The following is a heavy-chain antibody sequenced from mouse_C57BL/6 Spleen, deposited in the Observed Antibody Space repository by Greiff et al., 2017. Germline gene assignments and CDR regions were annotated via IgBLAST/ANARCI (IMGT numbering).Heavy chain of an antibody. V-gene: IGHV1-82*01. CDR2: LYPGDGDT. CDR1: GYAFSSSW. D-gene: IGHD1-1*01. Sequence: VQLQQSGPELVKPGASVKISCKASGYAFSSSWMNWVKQRPGKGLEWIGRLYPGDGDTNYNGKFKGKATLTADKSSSTAYMQLSSLTSEDSAVYFCAIYFMDYWGQGTSVTVSS. J-gene: IGHJ4*01. CDR3: AIYFMDY.